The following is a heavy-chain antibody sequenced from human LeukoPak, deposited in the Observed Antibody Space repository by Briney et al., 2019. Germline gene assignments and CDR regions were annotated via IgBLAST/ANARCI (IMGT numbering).Heavy chain of an antibody. Sequence: GGSLRLSCAASGFTVSSNYMSWVRQAPGKGLEWVSVIYSGGSTYYADSVKGRFTISRDNSKNTLYLQMNSLRAEDTAVYYCARDDRDGYLDYWGQGTLVTVSS. CDR3: ARDDRDGYLDY. J-gene: IGHJ4*02. CDR2: IYSGGST. CDR1: GFTVSSNY. V-gene: IGHV3-53*01. D-gene: IGHD5-24*01.